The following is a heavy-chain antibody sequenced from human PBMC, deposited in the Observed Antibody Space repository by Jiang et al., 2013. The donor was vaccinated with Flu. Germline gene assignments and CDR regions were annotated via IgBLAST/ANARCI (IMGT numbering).Heavy chain of an antibody. V-gene: IGHV4-34*01. D-gene: IGHD3-10*02. J-gene: IGHJ5*02. Sequence: LLKPSETLSLTCAVYGGSFSGYYWSWIRQPLGKGLEWIGEINHSGSTNYNPSLKSRVTISVDTSKNQFSLKLRSVTAADTAVYYCARVPTVRGPANWFDPWGQGTLVTVSS. CDR2: INHSGST. CDR3: ARVPTVRGPANWFDP. CDR1: GGSFSGYY.